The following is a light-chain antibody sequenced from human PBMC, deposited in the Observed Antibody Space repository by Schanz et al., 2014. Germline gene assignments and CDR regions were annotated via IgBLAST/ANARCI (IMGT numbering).Light chain of an antibody. CDR2: GNN. V-gene: IGLV1-40*01. Sequence: QSVLTQPPSVSGAPGQRVTISCTGNTFNVGGQYDVHWYQQVPGTAPKLVIFGNNNRPSGVPDRFSGSKSGTSASLAISGLQSEDEADYYCASWDDSLYARVFGGGTKLTVL. J-gene: IGLJ3*02. CDR3: ASWDDSLYARV. CDR1: TFNVGGQYD.